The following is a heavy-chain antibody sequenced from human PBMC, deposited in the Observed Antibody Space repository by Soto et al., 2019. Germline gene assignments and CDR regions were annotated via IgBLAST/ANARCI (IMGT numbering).Heavy chain of an antibody. CDR2: IYYSGST. CDR3: ARVHLAPLARPDY. V-gene: IGHV4-30-4*01. Sequence: SETLSLTCTVSGGSISSGDYYWSWIRQPPGKGLEWIGYIYYSGSTYYNPSLKSRVTISVDTSKNQFSLKLSSVTAADTAVYYCARVHLAPLARPDYWGQGTLVTVSS. CDR1: GGSISSGDYY. J-gene: IGHJ4*02.